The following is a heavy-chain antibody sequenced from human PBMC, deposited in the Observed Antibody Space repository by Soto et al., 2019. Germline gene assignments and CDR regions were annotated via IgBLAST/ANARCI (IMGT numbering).Heavy chain of an antibody. CDR2: IYYSGST. D-gene: IGHD2-21*02. CDR1: GGSISSCY. CDR3: ARETVVTATGDYFDY. Sequence: SETLSLTCTVSGGSISSCYWSWIRQPPGKGLEWIGYIYYSGSTNYNPSLKSRVTISVDTSKNQFSLKLSSVTAADTAVYYCARETVVTATGDYFDYWGQGTLVTVSS. J-gene: IGHJ4*02. V-gene: IGHV4-59*01.